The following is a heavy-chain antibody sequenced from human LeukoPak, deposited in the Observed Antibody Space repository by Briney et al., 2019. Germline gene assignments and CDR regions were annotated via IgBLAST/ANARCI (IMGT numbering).Heavy chain of an antibody. CDR2: IYYSGST. J-gene: IGHJ4*02. V-gene: IGHV4-59*01. CDR3: ARVLIGTHGWYHFDY. D-gene: IGHD6-19*01. Sequence: WETLSLTCTVSGASISNYYWSWIRQPPGKGLEWIGSIYYSGSTNYSPSLKSRVTMSLDTSKNQFSLRLSSVTTADTAVYYCARVLIGTHGWYHFDYWGQGTLVTVSS. CDR1: GASISNYY.